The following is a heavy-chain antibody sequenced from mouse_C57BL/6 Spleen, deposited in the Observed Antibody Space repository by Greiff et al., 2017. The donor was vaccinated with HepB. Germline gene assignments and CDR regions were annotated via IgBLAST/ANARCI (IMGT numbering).Heavy chain of an antibody. V-gene: IGHV1-82*01. CDR2: IYPGDGDT. CDR1: GYAFSSSW. Sequence: QVQLQQSGPELVKPGASVKISCKASGYAFSSSWMNWVKQRPGKGLEWIGRIYPGDGDTNYNGKFKGKATLTADKSSSTAYMQLSSLTSEDSAVYFCARGPSRLGGGFAYWGQGTLVTVSA. CDR3: ARGPSRLGGGFAY. D-gene: IGHD4-1*01. J-gene: IGHJ3*01.